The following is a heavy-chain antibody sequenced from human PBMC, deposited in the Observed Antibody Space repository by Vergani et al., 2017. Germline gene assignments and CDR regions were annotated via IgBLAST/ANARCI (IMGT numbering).Heavy chain of an antibody. V-gene: IGHV3-30*02. CDR3: GGLAVFDY. CDR2: IRSDASNK. D-gene: IGHD3-16*01. J-gene: IGHJ4*02. CDR1: GLTFSNYD. Sequence: QVQLVESGGGVVQPGGSLRLSCQASGLTFSNYDRHWARQAPGKGLEWVAFIRSDASNKYYGDSVKGRFTISRDNSKNTLYLQMNSLRAEDTAVYYCGGLAVFDYWGQGTLVTVSS.